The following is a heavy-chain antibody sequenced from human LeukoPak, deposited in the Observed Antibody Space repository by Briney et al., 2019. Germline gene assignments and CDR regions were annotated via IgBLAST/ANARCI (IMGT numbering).Heavy chain of an antibody. CDR1: GFTFKNYV. J-gene: IGHJ4*02. CDR2: MGGGGTT. D-gene: IGHD6-19*01. Sequence: GGSLRLSCAASGFTFKNYVMSWVRQAPGKGLEWVSTMGGGGTTYYADYVKGRFTISRDTSKNTLYLQMNSLRAEDTAIYYCAKAGRPQAVAGWIDYWGQGTLVTVSS. CDR3: AKAGRPQAVAGWIDY. V-gene: IGHV3-23*01.